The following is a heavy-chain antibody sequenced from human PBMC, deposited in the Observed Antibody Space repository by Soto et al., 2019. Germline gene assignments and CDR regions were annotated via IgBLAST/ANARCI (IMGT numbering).Heavy chain of an antibody. V-gene: IGHV3-66*01. CDR2: IYSGGST. CDR3: ARGGYDYIWGSYRQPYYFDY. CDR1: GFTVSSNY. Sequence: EVQLVESGGGLVQPGGSLRLSCAASGFTVSSNYMSWVRQAPGKGLEWVSVIYSGGSTYYADSVKGRFTISRDNSKNTLYLQMNSLRAEDTAVYYCARGGYDYIWGSYRQPYYFDYWGQGTLVTVSS. D-gene: IGHD3-16*02. J-gene: IGHJ4*02.